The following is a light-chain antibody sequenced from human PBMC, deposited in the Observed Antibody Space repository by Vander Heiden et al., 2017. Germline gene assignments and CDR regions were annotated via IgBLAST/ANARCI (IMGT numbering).Light chain of an antibody. V-gene: IGLV1-40*01. J-gene: IGLJ2*01. CDR1: SSNIGAGYD. CDR2: GNS. Sequence: QSVLTQPPSVSGDPGPPVTISCTGSSSNIGAGYDVHWYQQLPGTAPNLLIFGNSNRPSGVPDRFSGSKSGTSASLAITGLQAEDEADYYCQSYDSSLSGYFVFGGGTKLTGL. CDR3: QSYDSSLSGYFV.